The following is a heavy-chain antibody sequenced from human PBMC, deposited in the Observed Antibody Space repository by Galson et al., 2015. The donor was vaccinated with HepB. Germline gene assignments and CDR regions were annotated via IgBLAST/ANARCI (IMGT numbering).Heavy chain of an antibody. Sequence: SLRLSCAASGFTFDDYAMHWVRQAPGKGLEWVSGISWNSGSIGYADSVKGRFTISRDNAKNSLYLQMNSLRAEDTALYYCAKDMGETPDYFDYWGQGTLVTVSS. V-gene: IGHV3-9*01. CDR1: GFTFDDYA. D-gene: IGHD2-21*01. CDR2: ISWNSGSI. CDR3: AKDMGETPDYFDY. J-gene: IGHJ4*02.